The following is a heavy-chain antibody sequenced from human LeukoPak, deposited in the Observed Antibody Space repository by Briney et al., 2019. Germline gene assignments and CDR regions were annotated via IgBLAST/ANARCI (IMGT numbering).Heavy chain of an antibody. CDR1: GFTFSTYS. CDR3: ARRFDL. CDR2: ISSSSGTI. Sequence: GGSLRLSCAASGFTFSTYSMNWVRQAPGKGLEWVSYISSSSGTIYYADSVKGRFTISRDNAKNSLYLQMNSLRAEDTATYYCARRFDLWGRGTLVTVSS. V-gene: IGHV3-48*01. J-gene: IGHJ2*01.